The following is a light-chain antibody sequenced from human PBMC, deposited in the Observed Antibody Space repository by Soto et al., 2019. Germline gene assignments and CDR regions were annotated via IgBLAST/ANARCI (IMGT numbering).Light chain of an antibody. CDR2: EVV. Sequence: QSVLTQPPSASGSPGQSVTISCTGTSSDVGGYDYVSWYQQHPGKAPRLIIYEVVQRPSGVPDRFSGSKSGNTASLTVSGLQAADEADYFCKSYAGSNTYVFGSGTKVTV. J-gene: IGLJ1*01. CDR1: SSDVGGYDY. V-gene: IGLV2-8*01. CDR3: KSYAGSNTYV.